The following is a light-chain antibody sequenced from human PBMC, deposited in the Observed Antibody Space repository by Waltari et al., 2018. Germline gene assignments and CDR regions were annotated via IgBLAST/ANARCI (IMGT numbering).Light chain of an antibody. CDR2: EVS. CDR3: SSYTSSTGV. CDR1: SRDVGGSNY. J-gene: IGLJ2*01. V-gene: IGLV2-14*01. Sequence: QSALTQPASVSGSPGQSITLSCTGTSRDVGGSNYVSWYQQHPGKAPKLMTYEVSNRPSGVSNRFSGSKSGNTASLTISGLQAEDEADYYCSSYTSSTGVFGGGTKLTVL.